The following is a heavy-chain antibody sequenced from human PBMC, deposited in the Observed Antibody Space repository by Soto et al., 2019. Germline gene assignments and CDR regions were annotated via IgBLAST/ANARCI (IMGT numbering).Heavy chain of an antibody. CDR2: IIPIFGTS. J-gene: IGHJ6*02. D-gene: IGHD6-13*01. V-gene: IGHV1-69*01. CDR1: GGTFSSYA. CDR3: ARDLRAAGRPGMDV. Sequence: QVQLVQSGAEVKKPGSSVKVSCKASGGTFSSYAISWVRQAPGQGLEWMGGIIPIFGTSNYAQNFQVRVTSTSDESTRTAYMELRSLSSKDTAVYYCARDLRAAGRPGMDVWGQGTTVTVSS.